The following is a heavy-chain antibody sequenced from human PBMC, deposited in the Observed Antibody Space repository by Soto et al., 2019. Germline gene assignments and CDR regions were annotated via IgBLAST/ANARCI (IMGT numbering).Heavy chain of an antibody. J-gene: IGHJ4*02. V-gene: IGHV4-59*01. Sequence: SETLSLTCTVSGGSISSYYWSWIRQPPGKGLEWIGYIYYSGSTNYNPSLKSRVTISVDTSKNQFSLKLSSVTAADTAVYYCAAGRRLLYLDYWGQGTLVTVSS. CDR2: IYYSGST. CDR1: GGSISSYY. D-gene: IGHD2-2*02. CDR3: AAGRRLLYLDY.